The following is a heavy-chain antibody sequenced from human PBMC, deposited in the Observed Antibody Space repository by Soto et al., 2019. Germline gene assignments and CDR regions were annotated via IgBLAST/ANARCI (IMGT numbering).Heavy chain of an antibody. CDR2: ISWNSGSI. CDR3: AKGLGYCSSTSCYTAYYGMDV. CDR1: GFTFDDYA. Sequence: GGSLRLSCAASGFTFDDYAMHWVRQAPGKGLEWVSGISWNSGSIGYADSVEGRFTISRDNAKNSLYLQMNSLRAEDTALYYCAKGLGYCSSTSCYTAYYGMDVWGQGTTVTVSS. D-gene: IGHD2-2*02. J-gene: IGHJ6*02. V-gene: IGHV3-9*01.